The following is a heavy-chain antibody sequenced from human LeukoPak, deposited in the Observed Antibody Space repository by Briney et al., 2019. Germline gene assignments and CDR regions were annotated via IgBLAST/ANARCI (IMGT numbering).Heavy chain of an antibody. CDR2: TSGGGTTT. CDR3: AREIPAFDY. V-gene: IGHV3-23*01. Sequence: PGGSLRLSCAASGFTFSSYSMNWVRQAPGKGLEWVSTTSGGGTTTYYADSVKGRFTISRHNSKNTLYLQMNSLRADDTAIYCCAREIPAFDYWGQGTLVTVSS. CDR1: GFTFSSYS. J-gene: IGHJ4*02.